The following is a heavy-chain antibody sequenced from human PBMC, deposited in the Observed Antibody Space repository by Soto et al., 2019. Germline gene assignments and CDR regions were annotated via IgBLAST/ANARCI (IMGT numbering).Heavy chain of an antibody. CDR3: ARELPWFGDPDYYYYGMDV. J-gene: IGHJ6*02. CDR1: GYTFTGYY. V-gene: IGHV1-2*02. Sequence: QVQLVQSGAEVKKPGASVKVSCKASGYTFTGYYMHWVRQAPGQGLEWMGWINPNSGGTNYAQKFQGRVTMTRDTSISTAYMELSRLRSDDTAVYYCARELPWFGDPDYYYYGMDVWGRGTTVTISS. CDR2: INPNSGGT. D-gene: IGHD3-10*01.